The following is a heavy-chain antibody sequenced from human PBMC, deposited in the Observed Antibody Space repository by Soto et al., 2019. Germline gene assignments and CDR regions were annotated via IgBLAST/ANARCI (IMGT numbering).Heavy chain of an antibody. J-gene: IGHJ1*01. Sequence: EVYLVESGGGLVEPGRSLRLSCTGSGFPFANILMSWFRQAQGKGLEWVGFVRSQPYGGTTQYAAYLRGRFTISRDDSKGIAYLQMNSLKSEDSGVYYCIGSFPFWGQGTLVTVSS. CDR2: VRSQPYGGTT. CDR1: GFPFANIL. V-gene: IGHV3-49*03. CDR3: IGSFPF. D-gene: IGHD3-10*01.